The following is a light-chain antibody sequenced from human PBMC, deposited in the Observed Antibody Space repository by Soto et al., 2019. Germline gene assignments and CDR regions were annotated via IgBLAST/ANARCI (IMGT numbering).Light chain of an antibody. CDR3: QQTYSLPRT. CDR2: SAS. Sequence: TIACRASQTVSKFVNWYQQRPGKVPDLLIYSASTLYSGVPSRFSGSGSGTEFTLTISNLQPEDFATYYCQQTYSLPRTFAQGTKVDIK. CDR1: QTVSKF. J-gene: IGKJ1*01. V-gene: IGKV1-39*01.